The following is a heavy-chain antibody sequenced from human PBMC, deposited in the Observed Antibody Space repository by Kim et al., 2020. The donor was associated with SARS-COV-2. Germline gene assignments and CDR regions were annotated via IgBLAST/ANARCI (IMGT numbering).Heavy chain of an antibody. J-gene: IGHJ4*02. D-gene: IGHD3-10*01. CDR3: AGGQVAGAGGADFDY. Sequence: QEFQGRVTMTWNTSVSTAYMEMSSLRAEDTAVYYCAGGQVAGAGGADFDYWGQGTLVTVSS. V-gene: IGHV1-8*01.